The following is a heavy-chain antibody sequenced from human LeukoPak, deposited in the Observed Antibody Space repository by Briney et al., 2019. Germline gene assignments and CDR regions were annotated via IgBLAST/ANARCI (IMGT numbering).Heavy chain of an antibody. Sequence: ASVKVSCKASGYTFTDYYMHWARQAPGQGLEWMGWINPNSGGTNYAQKFQGRVTMSRDTSTSAAYMELSRLRSDDTAVYYCARAAVVTGSTETFDPWGQGTLVTVSS. CDR1: GYTFTDYY. D-gene: IGHD2-8*02. J-gene: IGHJ5*02. V-gene: IGHV1-2*02. CDR3: ARAAVVTGSTETFDP. CDR2: INPNSGGT.